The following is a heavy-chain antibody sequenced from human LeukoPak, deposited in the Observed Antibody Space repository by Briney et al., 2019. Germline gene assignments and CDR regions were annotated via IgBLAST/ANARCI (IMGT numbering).Heavy chain of an antibody. Sequence: GGSLRLSCAASGFTFSSYAMHWVRQAPGKGLEWVAVISYDGSNKYYADSVKGRFTISRDNSKNTLYLQMNSLRAEDTAVYYCAKGMRASGWYNYWGQGTLVTVSS. CDR3: AKGMRASGWYNY. V-gene: IGHV3-30-3*01. CDR2: ISYDGSNK. J-gene: IGHJ4*02. CDR1: GFTFSSYA. D-gene: IGHD6-19*01.